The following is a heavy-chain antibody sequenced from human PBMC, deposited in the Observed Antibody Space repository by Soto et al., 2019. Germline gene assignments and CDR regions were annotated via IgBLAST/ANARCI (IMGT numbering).Heavy chain of an antibody. CDR2: IIPIFGTA. V-gene: IGHV1-69*01. Sequence: QVQLVQSGAEVKKPGSSVKVSCKASGGTFSSYAISWVRQAPGQGLEWMGGIIPIFGTANYAQKFQGRVTITADESTTTAYMELSSLRSDDTAVYYCASAYYDSSGYYSPNYYYYYCMDVWGQGTTVTVSS. CDR1: GGTFSSYA. D-gene: IGHD3-22*01. CDR3: ASAYYDSSGYYSPNYYYYYCMDV. J-gene: IGHJ6*02.